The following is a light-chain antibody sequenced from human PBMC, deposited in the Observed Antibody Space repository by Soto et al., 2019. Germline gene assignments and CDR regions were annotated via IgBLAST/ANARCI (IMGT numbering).Light chain of an antibody. J-gene: IGKJ5*01. CDR1: QDISSS. V-gene: IGKV1-39*01. CDR2: AAS. Sequence: DIQMTQSPSSLSASIGDRVTIYCRASQDISSSLNWYQHKSGKAPKLLIYAASGLHSGVPSRFSGSGSGTDFTLTISSLQPEDFATYYCQHADSFPLITFGQGTRLEIK. CDR3: QHADSFPLIT.